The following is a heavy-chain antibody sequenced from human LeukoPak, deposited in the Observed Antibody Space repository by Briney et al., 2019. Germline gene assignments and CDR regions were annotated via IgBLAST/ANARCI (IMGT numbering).Heavy chain of an antibody. CDR3: ARPLRYCSSTSCYTRDAFDI. CDR2: IYPGDSDT. CDR1: GYSFTSYW. D-gene: IGHD2-2*02. J-gene: IGHJ3*02. V-gene: IGHV5-51*01. Sequence: GESLKISCKGSGYSFTSYWIGWVRQMPGKGPEWMGIIYPGDSDTRYSPSFQGQVTISADKSISTAYLQWSSLKASDTAMYYCARPLRYCSSTSCYTRDAFDIWGQGTMVTVSS.